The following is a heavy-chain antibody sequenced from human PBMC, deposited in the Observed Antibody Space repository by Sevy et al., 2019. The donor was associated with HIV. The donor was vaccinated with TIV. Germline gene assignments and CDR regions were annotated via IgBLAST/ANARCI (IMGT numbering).Heavy chain of an antibody. V-gene: IGHV3-33*01. D-gene: IGHD6-6*01. Sequence: GGSLRLSCAASGFTFSSYGMHWVRQAPGKGLEWVAVIWYDGSNKYYVDSVKGRFTISRDNSKNTLYLQMNSLRAEDTAVYYCARPRGFGSSDYYYGTDVWGQGTTVTVSS. J-gene: IGHJ6*02. CDR1: GFTFSSYG. CDR3: ARPRGFGSSDYYYGTDV. CDR2: IWYDGSNK.